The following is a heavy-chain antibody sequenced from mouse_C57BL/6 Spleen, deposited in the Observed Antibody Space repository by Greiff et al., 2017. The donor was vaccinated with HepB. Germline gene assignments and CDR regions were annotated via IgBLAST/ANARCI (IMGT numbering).Heavy chain of an antibody. CDR3: ARAYYSKVYAMDY. J-gene: IGHJ4*01. V-gene: IGHV5-9*01. Sequence: EVQRVESGGGLVKPGGSLKLSCAASGFTFSSYTMSWVRQTPEKRLEWVATISGGGGNTYYPDSVKGRFTISRDNAKNTLYLQMSSLRSEDTALYYCARAYYSKVYAMDYWGQGTSVTVSS. D-gene: IGHD2-5*01. CDR1: GFTFSSYT. CDR2: ISGGGGNT.